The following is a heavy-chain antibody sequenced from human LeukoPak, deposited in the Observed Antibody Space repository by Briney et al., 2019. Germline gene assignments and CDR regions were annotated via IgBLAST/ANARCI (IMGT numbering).Heavy chain of an antibody. D-gene: IGHD6-19*01. CDR2: ISGSGGGT. V-gene: IGHV3-23*01. CDR3: ANPHSSGWYYAFDI. CDR1: GVTFSSYV. Sequence: GGSLRLSCEASGVTFSSYVMSWVRQAPGKGPEWVSGISGSGGGTYYADSVKGRFAISRDNSKNTLYLQMNSLRAEDTAVYYCANPHSSGWYYAFDIWGQGTMVTVSS. J-gene: IGHJ3*02.